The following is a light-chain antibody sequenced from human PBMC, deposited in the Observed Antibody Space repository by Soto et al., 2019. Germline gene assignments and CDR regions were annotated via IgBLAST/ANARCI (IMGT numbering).Light chain of an antibody. J-gene: IGKJ3*01. CDR3: QQYNNWPPLT. CDR1: QSLSSN. Sequence: EIVMTQSPATLSVSPGERATLSCRASQSLSSNLAWYQHKPGQAPRLLIYGASTRATGIPARFSGSGSGTEFTLTINSRQSEDFAVYYCQQYNNWPPLTFGPGTKVDIK. CDR2: GAS. V-gene: IGKV3-15*01.